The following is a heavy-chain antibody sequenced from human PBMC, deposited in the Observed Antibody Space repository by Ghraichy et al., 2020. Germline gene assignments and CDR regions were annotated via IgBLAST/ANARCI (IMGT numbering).Heavy chain of an antibody. V-gene: IGHV3-48*01. D-gene: IGHD1-26*01. Sequence: LSLTCEGSGFSFSDYSMIWVRLTPRKALEWVSYITGSSITIFYTDSVKGRFTISRDNAKNSLYLQMNSLRAEDTAVYYCARDQCRSGQLGPTCGVWGQGIQVTVSS. CDR3: ARDQCRSGQLGPTCGV. CDR2: ITGSSITI. CDR1: GFSFSDYS. J-gene: IGHJ4*02.